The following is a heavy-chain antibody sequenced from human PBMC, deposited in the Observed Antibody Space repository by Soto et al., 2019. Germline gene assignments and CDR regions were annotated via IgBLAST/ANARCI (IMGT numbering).Heavy chain of an antibody. D-gene: IGHD1-26*01. CDR3: TRHGSGWFWSTYGMDV. J-gene: IGHJ6*02. CDR1: GFTFSGSA. V-gene: IGHV3-73*02. Sequence: EVQLVESGGGLVQPGGSLKLSCAASGFTFSGSAMHWVRQASGKGLEWVGRIRSKANSYATAYAASVKGRFTISRDDSKNTAYLQMNSLKTEDTAVYYCTRHGSGWFWSTYGMDVWGQGTTVTVSS. CDR2: IRSKANSYAT.